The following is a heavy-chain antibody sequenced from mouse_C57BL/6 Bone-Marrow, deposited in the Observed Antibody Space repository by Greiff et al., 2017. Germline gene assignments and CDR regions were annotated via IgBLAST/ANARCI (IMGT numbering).Heavy chain of an antibody. J-gene: IGHJ1*03. CDR3: ARGRGNYVWYFDV. Sequence: QVQLQQPGAELVMPGASVKLSCKASGYTFTSYWMHWVKQRPGQGLEWIGEIDPSDSYTNYNQKFKGKSTLTVDKSSSTAYMQLSSLTSEDSAVYYGARGRGNYVWYFDVWGTGTTVTVSS. CDR1: GYTFTSYW. V-gene: IGHV1-69*01. D-gene: IGHD2-1*01. CDR2: IDPSDSYT.